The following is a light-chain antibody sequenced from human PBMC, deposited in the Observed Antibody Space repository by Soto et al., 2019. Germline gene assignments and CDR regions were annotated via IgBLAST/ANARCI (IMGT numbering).Light chain of an antibody. CDR2: AAS. Sequence: IRMTQSPSSLSASTGDRVTITCRASQGISRLLAWYQQKPGKAPKLLIYAASSLQSGVPSRFSGSGSGTDFTLTISCLQPEDFATYYCQQYNSYPITFGQGTILDIK. J-gene: IGKJ5*01. CDR1: QGISRL. CDR3: QQYNSYPIT. V-gene: IGKV1-8*01.